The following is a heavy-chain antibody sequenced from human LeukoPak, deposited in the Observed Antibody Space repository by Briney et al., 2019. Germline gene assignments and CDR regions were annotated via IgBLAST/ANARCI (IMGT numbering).Heavy chain of an antibody. CDR2: VYYSGST. V-gene: IGHV4-59*01. CDR3: ARPVSSGSYSGAFDI. CDR1: GGSISSYY. J-gene: IGHJ3*02. D-gene: IGHD3-10*01. Sequence: SETLSLTCTVSGGSISSYYWSWIRQPPGKGLEWIGYVYYSGSTDYNPPLESRVTISVDTSKNHFSLKLNSVTAADTAVYYCARPVSSGSYSGAFDIWGQGTRVTVSS.